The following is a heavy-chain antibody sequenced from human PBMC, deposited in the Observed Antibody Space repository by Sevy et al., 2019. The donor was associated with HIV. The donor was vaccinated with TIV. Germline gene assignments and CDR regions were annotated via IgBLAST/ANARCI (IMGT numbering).Heavy chain of an antibody. D-gene: IGHD5-12*01. CDR2: ISSSGSTI. Sequence: GGSLRLSCAASGFTFSDYYMSWIRQAPGKGLEWVSYISSSGSTIYYADSVKGRFTISRDNSKNTLYLQMNSLRAEDTAVYYCARASRDGYNPFDYWGQGTLVTVSS. V-gene: IGHV3-11*04. CDR3: ARASRDGYNPFDY. J-gene: IGHJ4*02. CDR1: GFTFSDYY.